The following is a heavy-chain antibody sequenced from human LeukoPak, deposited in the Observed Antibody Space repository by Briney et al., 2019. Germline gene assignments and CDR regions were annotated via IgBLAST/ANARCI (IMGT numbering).Heavy chain of an antibody. V-gene: IGHV1-46*01. D-gene: IGHD5-12*01. CDR2: INPSGGST. J-gene: IGHJ5*02. Sequence: GASVKVSCKASGYTFTSYYMHWVRQAPGQGLEWMGIINPSGGSTSYAQKFQGRVTMTRDTSTSTVYMELSSLRSEDTAVYYCARDGHSGYDHKYNWFDPWVQGTLVTVSS. CDR3: ARDGHSGYDHKYNWFDP. CDR1: GYTFTSYY.